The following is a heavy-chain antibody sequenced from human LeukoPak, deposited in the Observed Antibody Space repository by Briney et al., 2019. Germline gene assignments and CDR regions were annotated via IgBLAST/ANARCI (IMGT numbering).Heavy chain of an antibody. D-gene: IGHD6-13*01. J-gene: IGHJ4*02. CDR3: ARGKSLAAAAGTDNFDY. CDR1: GFTFSSYA. Sequence: GGSLRLSCAASGFTFSSYALSCVRQAPGKGLVSVSRISSDVSRATYADSVKGRFTISRDNAKNTVYLEISSLRVDDTAVYYCARGKSLAAAAGTDNFDYWGQGTLVTVSS. V-gene: IGHV3-74*01. CDR2: ISSDVSRA.